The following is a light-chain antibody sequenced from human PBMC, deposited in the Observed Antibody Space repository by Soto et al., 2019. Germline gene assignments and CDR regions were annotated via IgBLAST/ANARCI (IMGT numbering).Light chain of an antibody. J-gene: IGKJ3*01. CDR1: XDXXXX. V-gene: IGKV1-33*01. CDR2: YAS. CDR3: QQYENLPRFI. Sequence: DIQMTQSPSSLSASVGDXVXITXXXXXDXXXXXXXTQQKPGKAPKLLIYYASNLETGVSSRFSGSGSGTDFTFTISSLQPEDIATYFCQQYENLPRFIFGPGTKVDIK.